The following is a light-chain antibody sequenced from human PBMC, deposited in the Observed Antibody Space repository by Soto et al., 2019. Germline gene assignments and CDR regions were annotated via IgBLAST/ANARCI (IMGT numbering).Light chain of an antibody. V-gene: IGKV1-5*01. CDR1: QSISSW. CDR2: DAS. J-gene: IGKJ1*01. CDR3: QQYNSYSQT. Sequence: DIQMTQSPSTLSASVGDRVTITCRASQSISSWLAWYQQKPGKAPKLLTYDASSLEGGVPSRFSGSGSGTEFPLTISSLQPDDFATYYCQQYNSYSQTFGQGTKVEIK.